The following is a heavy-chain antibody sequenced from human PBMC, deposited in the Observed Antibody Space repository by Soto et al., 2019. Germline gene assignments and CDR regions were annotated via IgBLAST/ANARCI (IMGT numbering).Heavy chain of an antibody. CDR1: GFSRTSSGVG. J-gene: IGHJ4*02. CDR2: IYWDDDK. V-gene: IGHV2-5*02. D-gene: IGHD3-10*01. CDR3: TRSRGPLDY. Sequence: QITLKESGPTLLKPTQTLTLTCTFSGFSRTSSGVGVGWIRQSPGKVLEPLALIYWDDDKRYSPSLKRRLTITTNISENQVVLTMTNMDPMDTGTYYCTRSRGPLDYWGQGAQVTVSS.